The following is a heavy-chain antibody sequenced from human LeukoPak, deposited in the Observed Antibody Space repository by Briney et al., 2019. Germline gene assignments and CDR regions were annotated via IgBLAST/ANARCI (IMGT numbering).Heavy chain of an antibody. CDR1: GFTFDDYG. J-gene: IGHJ4*02. D-gene: IGHD3-10*01. CDR2: INWNGGST. CDR3: ARAGFTFSDYFGSFFDY. Sequence: GGSLRLSCAASGFTFDDYGMSWVRQAPGKGLEWVSGINWNGGSTGYADSVKGRFTISRDNAKNSLYLQMNSLRAEDTAVYYCARAGFTFSDYFGSFFDYWGQGTLVTVSS. V-gene: IGHV3-20*04.